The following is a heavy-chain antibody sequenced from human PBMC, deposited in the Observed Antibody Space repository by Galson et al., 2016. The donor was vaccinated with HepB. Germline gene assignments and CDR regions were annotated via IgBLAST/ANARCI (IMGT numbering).Heavy chain of an antibody. CDR1: GGSVTSGGYY. Sequence: TLSLTCTVSGGSVTSGGYYWTWIRQLPGKGLEWIGYIYYSGNTYYNPSLKSRVTISVGTSKNQFSLKLTSVNAADTAAYYCARVGYSNRVPGPLYYFDYWGQGILVTVSS. J-gene: IGHJ4*02. CDR3: ARVGYSNRVPGPLYYFDY. D-gene: IGHD4-11*01. CDR2: IYYSGNT. V-gene: IGHV4-31*03.